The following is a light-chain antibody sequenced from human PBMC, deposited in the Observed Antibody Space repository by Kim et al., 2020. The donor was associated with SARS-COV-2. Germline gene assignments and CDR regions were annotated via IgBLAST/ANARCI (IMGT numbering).Light chain of an antibody. CDR1: QDIRSY. CDR2: AAS. V-gene: IGKV1-9*01. J-gene: IGKJ5*01. Sequence: ASVGDRVSITCRASQDIRSYLAWYQQKPGKAPKLLIPAASTVESGVPSRFSGSGSGAEFSLTINSLQPEDFANYYCQQIKTYPITFGQGTRMEIK. CDR3: QQIKTYPIT.